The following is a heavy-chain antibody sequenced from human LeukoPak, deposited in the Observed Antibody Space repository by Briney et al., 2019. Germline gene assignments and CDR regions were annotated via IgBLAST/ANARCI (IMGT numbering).Heavy chain of an antibody. CDR1: GGTFSSYA. J-gene: IGHJ4*02. CDR2: IIPILGIA. D-gene: IGHD6-13*01. V-gene: IGHV1-69*04. Sequence: ASLKVSCKASGGTFSSYAISWVRQAPGQGLEWVGRIIPILGIANYAQKFQGRVTITADKSTSTAYMELSSLRSEDTAVYYCARIPIAYPPRFDYWGQGTLVTVSS. CDR3: ARIPIAYPPRFDY.